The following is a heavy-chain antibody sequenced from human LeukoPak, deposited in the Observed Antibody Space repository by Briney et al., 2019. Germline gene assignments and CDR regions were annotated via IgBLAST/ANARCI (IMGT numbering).Heavy chain of an antibody. Sequence: PGGSLRLSCAASGFTFSGSAMHWVRQASGKGLEWVGRIRSKANSYAKTYAASVKGRFTISRDDSKNTAYLQMNSLKTEDTAVYYCSRPGDCSGGSCYWYFDLWGRGTLVTVSS. D-gene: IGHD2-15*01. V-gene: IGHV3-73*01. CDR2: IRSKANSYAK. CDR1: GFTFSGSA. J-gene: IGHJ2*01. CDR3: SRPGDCSGGSCYWYFDL.